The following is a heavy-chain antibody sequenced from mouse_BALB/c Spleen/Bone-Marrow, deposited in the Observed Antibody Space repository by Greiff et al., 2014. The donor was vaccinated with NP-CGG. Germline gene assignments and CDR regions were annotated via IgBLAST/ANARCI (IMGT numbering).Heavy chain of an antibody. CDR1: GYSFTSYW. V-gene: IGHV1S127*01. CDR3: ARWGAMDY. CDR2: IDPSDSET. J-gene: IGHJ4*01. Sequence: VQLQQSGPQLVRPGASVKISCRASGYSFTSYWMHWVKQRPGQGLEWIGMIDPSDSETRLNQKFKDKATLTVDKSSSAAYMQLSSPTSEDSAVYYCARWGAMDYWGQGTSVTVSS.